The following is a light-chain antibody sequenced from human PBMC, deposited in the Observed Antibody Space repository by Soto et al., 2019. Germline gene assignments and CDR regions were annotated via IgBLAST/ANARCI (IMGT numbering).Light chain of an antibody. V-gene: IGLV2-14*01. CDR2: EVS. Sequence: QSALTQPASVSGSPGQSITISCTGTSSDVGGYKYVSWYQQHPGKAPKLMIYEVSDRPSGVPDRFSGSKSGNTASLTISGLQTEDEADYYCSSYTTSGTPYVFGTGTKLTVL. CDR3: SSYTTSGTPYV. J-gene: IGLJ1*01. CDR1: SSDVGGYKY.